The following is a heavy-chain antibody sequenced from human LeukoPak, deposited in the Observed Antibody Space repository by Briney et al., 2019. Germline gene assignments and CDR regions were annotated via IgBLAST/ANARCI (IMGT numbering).Heavy chain of an antibody. J-gene: IGHJ5*02. D-gene: IGHD2-2*01. V-gene: IGHV3-23*01. CDR2: ISGSGGST. CDR1: GFTFSSYA. Sequence: GGSLRLSCAASGFTFSSYAMSWVRQAPGKGLEWVSAISGSGGSTYYADSVKGRFTISRDNSKNTLYLQMNSLRAEDTAVYYCARQWVDCSSTSCYLARFDPWGQGTLVTVSS. CDR3: ARQWVDCSSTSCYLARFDP.